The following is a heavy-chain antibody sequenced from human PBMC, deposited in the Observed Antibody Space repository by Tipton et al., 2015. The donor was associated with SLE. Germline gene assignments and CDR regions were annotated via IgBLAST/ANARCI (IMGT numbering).Heavy chain of an antibody. V-gene: IGHV4-34*01. CDR3: ARGGHYDFWSGYNRDGFDI. D-gene: IGHD3-3*01. CDR2: INHSGNT. J-gene: IGHJ3*02. CDR1: GGSFSAYH. Sequence: TLSLTCAVYGGSFSAYHWSWFRHFPGKGLEWIGEINHSGNTNYNPSLKSRLTISRDTFKNQFSLKMIPMTAADTAVYYCARGGHYDFWSGYNRDGFDIWGQGTMVTVSS.